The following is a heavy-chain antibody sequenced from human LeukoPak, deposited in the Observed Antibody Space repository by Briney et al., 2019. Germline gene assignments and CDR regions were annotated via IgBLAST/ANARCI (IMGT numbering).Heavy chain of an antibody. D-gene: IGHD2-15*01. V-gene: IGHV3-23*01. CDR2: ISGSGGGT. Sequence: GGSLRLSCAASGFTFSSYAMSWVRQAPGKGLEWVSAISGSGGGTYYADSVKGRFTISRDNSKNTLYLQMNSLRAEDTAVYYCARGGGSRVDDAFDLWGQGTMVTVSS. CDR1: GFTFSSYA. J-gene: IGHJ3*01. CDR3: ARGGGSRVDDAFDL.